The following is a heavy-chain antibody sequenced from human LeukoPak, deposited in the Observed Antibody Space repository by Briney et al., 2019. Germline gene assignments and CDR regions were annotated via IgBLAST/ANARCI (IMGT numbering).Heavy chain of an antibody. V-gene: IGHV3-48*03. CDR1: GFTFSSYE. CDR3: ARVYYYMDV. J-gene: IGHJ6*03. Sequence: GGSLRLSCAASGFTFSSYEMNWVRQAPGKGLEWVSYISSSGSTIYYADSVKGRFTISRDRAKNSLYLQMNSLRAEDTAVYYCARVYYYMDVWGKGTTVTVSS. CDR2: ISSSGSTI.